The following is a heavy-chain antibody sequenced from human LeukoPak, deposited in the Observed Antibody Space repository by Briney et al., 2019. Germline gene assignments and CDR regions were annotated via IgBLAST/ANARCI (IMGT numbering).Heavy chain of an antibody. CDR1: GVSMSRYY. Sequence: PSETLSLTCSISGVSMSRYYWNWIRKPAGKGLEWIGRIYVSGSTSYNPSLKSRVTMSIDTSKNQFSLNLNSVTAADTAVYYCAREIDFPGGLRIDFWGQGILVTVSS. D-gene: IGHD3/OR15-3a*01. J-gene: IGHJ4*02. V-gene: IGHV4-4*07. CDR3: AREIDFPGGLRIDF. CDR2: IYVSGST.